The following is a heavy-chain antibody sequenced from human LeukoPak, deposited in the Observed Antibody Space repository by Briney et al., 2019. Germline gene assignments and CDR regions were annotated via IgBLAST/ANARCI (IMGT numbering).Heavy chain of an antibody. CDR2: IYYSGST. Sequence: SETLSLTCTVSGGSISSYYWSWIRQPPGKGLEWIGYIYYSGSTYYNPSLKSRVTISVDTSKNQFSLKLSSVTAADTAVYYCARRLNNYGVNNWFDPWGQGTLVTVSS. CDR1: GGSISSYY. D-gene: IGHD4-17*01. V-gene: IGHV4-59*08. J-gene: IGHJ5*02. CDR3: ARRLNNYGVNNWFDP.